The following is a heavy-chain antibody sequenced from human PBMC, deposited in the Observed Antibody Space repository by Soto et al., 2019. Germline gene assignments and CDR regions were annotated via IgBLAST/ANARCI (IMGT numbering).Heavy chain of an antibody. CDR2: IIPIFGTA. CDR1: GGTFSSYS. CDR3: ARAPNILTVKYYFDY. Sequence: ASVKVSCKASGGTFSSYSINWVRQAPGLGLEWMGGIIPIFGTANNAQKFQGRVTITADESATTVYMGLSSLRSEDTAVYYCARAPNILTVKYYFDYWGQGTLVTVSS. J-gene: IGHJ4*02. D-gene: IGHD3-9*01. V-gene: IGHV1-69*13.